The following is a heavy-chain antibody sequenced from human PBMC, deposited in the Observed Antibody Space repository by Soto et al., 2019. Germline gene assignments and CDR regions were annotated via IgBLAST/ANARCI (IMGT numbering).Heavy chain of an antibody. D-gene: IGHD6-19*01. V-gene: IGHV3-23*01. CDR1: GFTFSSYA. CDR2: ISGSGGST. J-gene: IGHJ5*02. Sequence: PGGSLRLSCAASGFTFSSYAMSWVRQAPGKGLEWVSAISGSGGSTYYADSVKGRFTISRDNSKNTLYLQMNSLRAEDTAVYYCAKHVSSGWYMNWFDPWGQGTLVTVSS. CDR3: AKHVSSGWYMNWFDP.